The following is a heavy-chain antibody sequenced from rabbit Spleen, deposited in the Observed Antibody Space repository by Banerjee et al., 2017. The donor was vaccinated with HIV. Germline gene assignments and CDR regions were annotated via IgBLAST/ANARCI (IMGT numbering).Heavy chain of an antibody. CDR1: GFSFSSGYD. D-gene: IGHD2-1*01. Sequence: QEQLVESGGGLVQPEGSLTLTCTASGFSFSSGYDMCWVRQAPGKGLEWIGCINTGTTITYYASWVNGRFTISKTSPTTVTLQMTSLTVADTATYFCARGSGDVGWGYLIWGQGTLVTVS. J-gene: IGHJ2*01. CDR3: ARGSGDVGWGYLI. CDR2: INTGTTIT. V-gene: IGHV1S45*01.